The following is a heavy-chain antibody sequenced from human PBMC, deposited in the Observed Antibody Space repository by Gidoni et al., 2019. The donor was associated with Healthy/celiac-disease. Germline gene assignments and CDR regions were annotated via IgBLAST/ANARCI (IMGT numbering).Heavy chain of an antibody. V-gene: IGHV3-30*18. CDR2: ISYDGSNK. J-gene: IGHJ4*02. CDR3: AKDGHSGSYFEVVY. D-gene: IGHD1-26*01. Sequence: QVQLVESGGGVVQPGRSLRLSCAASGFTFSSYGMHWVRQAPGKGLEWVAVISYDGSNKYYADSVKGRFTISRDNSKNTLYLQMNSLRAEDTAVYYCAKDGHSGSYFEVVYWGQGTLVTVSS. CDR1: GFTFSSYG.